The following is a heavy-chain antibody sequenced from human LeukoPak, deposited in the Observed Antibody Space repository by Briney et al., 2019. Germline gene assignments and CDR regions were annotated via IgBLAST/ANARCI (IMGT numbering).Heavy chain of an antibody. CDR1: GFSFSNYG. Sequence: GGSLRLSCAASGFSFSNYGMNWVRQAPGKGLEWVSGITGNGATTYYADSVKGRFTISRDNSRNTVCLQMNSLRAEDTAVYYCANDLGWIQLNLGRGQGTLVSVSS. J-gene: IGHJ4*02. CDR2: ITGNGATT. CDR3: ANDLGWIQLNLG. V-gene: IGHV3-23*01. D-gene: IGHD5-18*01.